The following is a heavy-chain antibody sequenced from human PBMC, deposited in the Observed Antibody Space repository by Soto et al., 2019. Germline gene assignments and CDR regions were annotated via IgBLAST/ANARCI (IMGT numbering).Heavy chain of an antibody. D-gene: IGHD2-2*01. V-gene: IGHV1-24*01. CDR1: GYTLTELS. Sequence: ASVKVSCKVSGYTLTELSMHWVRQAPGKGLEWMGGFDPEDGETIYAQKFQGRVTMTEDTSTDTAYMELSSLRSEDTAVYYCATDLGLVPAHVFYYWGQGTLVTVSS. CDR3: ATDLGLVPAHVFYY. CDR2: FDPEDGET. J-gene: IGHJ4*02.